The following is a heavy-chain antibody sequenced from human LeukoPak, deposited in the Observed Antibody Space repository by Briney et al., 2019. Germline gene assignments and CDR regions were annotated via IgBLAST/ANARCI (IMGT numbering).Heavy chain of an antibody. CDR2: IYYSGST. Sequence: PSETLPLTCTVSGASISSYYWSWIRQPPGKGLEWIGYIYYSGSTNYNPSLKSRVTISVDTSKNQFSLKLSSVTAADTAVYYCARGDTVTLTPDYWGQGTLVTVSS. V-gene: IGHV4-59*08. CDR1: GASISSYY. D-gene: IGHD4-4*01. CDR3: ARGDTVTLTPDY. J-gene: IGHJ4*02.